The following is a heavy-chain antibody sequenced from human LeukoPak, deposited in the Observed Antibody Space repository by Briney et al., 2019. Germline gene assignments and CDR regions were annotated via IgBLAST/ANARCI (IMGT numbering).Heavy chain of an antibody. J-gene: IGHJ6*03. CDR3: ARTTEGGYTYDYFYYYYMDV. D-gene: IGHD5-18*01. Sequence: SETLSLTCTVSGGSISSGSYFWNWIRQPAGKGLEWIGRIYRSGSTNYNPSLKSRVTISVDTSKNQFSLKLSSVTAADTAVYYCARTTEGGYTYDYFYYYYMDVWGKGTTVTISS. CDR1: GGSISSGSYF. CDR2: IYRSGST. V-gene: IGHV4-61*02.